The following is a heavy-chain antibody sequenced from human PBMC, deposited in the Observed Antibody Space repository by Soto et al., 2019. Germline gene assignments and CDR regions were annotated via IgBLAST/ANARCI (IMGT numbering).Heavy chain of an antibody. CDR1: GFTFRSYA. CDR3: ARGHTTNWYYYYFGMDV. V-gene: IGHV3-30*03. J-gene: IGHJ6*02. D-gene: IGHD1-1*01. CDR2: ISYDVVTI. Sequence: QVQVVESGVGVVQPGRSLRLSCAASGFTFRSYAMHWVRQAPGKGLEWVAVISYDVVTIYHADSVKGRFTISRDNSKDTLYLKMESLRAADMAVYYCARGHTTNWYYYYFGMDVWGQGTTVTVSS.